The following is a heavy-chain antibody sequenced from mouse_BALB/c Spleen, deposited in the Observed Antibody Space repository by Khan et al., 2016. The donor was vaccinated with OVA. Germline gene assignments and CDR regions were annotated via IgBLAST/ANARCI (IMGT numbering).Heavy chain of an antibody. CDR1: GFSLTNYG. D-gene: IGHD2-1*01. CDR2: IWAGGST. CDR3: ATIFYGKMYYAMDF. Sequence: QVQLKESGPGLVAPSQSLSITCTVSGFSLTNYGVSWVRQPPGKGLEWLGVIWAGGSTNYNSALMSRLSISKDKSETQVFLKMHSLQIDDTAMYYCATIFYGKMYYAMDFWGQGTSVTVSS. V-gene: IGHV2-9*02. J-gene: IGHJ4*01.